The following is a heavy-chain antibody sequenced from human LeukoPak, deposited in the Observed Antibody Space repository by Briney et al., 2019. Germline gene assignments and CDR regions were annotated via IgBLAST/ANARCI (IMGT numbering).Heavy chain of an antibody. D-gene: IGHD3-22*01. Sequence: GRSLRLSCAASGFTFDDYAMPWVRQAPGKGLEWVSGISWNSGSIGYADSVKGRFTISRDNAKNSLYLQMNSLRAEDTALYYCAKDKGSSGYYPILDYWGQGTLVTVSS. CDR1: GFTFDDYA. CDR2: ISWNSGSI. J-gene: IGHJ4*02. CDR3: AKDKGSSGYYPILDY. V-gene: IGHV3-9*01.